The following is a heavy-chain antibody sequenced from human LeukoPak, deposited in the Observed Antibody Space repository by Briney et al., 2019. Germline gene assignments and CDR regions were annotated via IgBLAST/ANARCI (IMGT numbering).Heavy chain of an antibody. CDR1: GGSISSGSYY. CDR2: IYYSGNT. J-gene: IGHJ4*02. V-gene: IGHV4-39*01. CDR3: ARLHPSGPEDH. D-gene: IGHD6-19*01. Sequence: PSETLSLTCTVSGGSISSGSYYWGWVRQPPGKGLEWIGSIYYSGNTYYNPSLKSRVTISLDTSKNQYSLRLTSVTAADTAVYHCARLHPSGPEDHWGQGTLVTVSS.